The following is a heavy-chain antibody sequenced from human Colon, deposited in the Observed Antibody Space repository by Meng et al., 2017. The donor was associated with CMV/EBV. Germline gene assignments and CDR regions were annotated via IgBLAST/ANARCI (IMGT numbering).Heavy chain of an antibody. J-gene: IGHJ4*02. CDR3: ARPARGSTNYY. D-gene: IGHD6-13*01. Sequence: GSLRLSCAASGFTFSSYEMNWVRQAPGKGLEWVSYISSSGSTIYYADSVKGRFTISRDNAKNSLYLQMNSLRAEDTAVYYCARPARGSTNYYWGQGTLVTVSS. V-gene: IGHV3-48*03. CDR2: ISSSGSTI. CDR1: GFTFSSYE.